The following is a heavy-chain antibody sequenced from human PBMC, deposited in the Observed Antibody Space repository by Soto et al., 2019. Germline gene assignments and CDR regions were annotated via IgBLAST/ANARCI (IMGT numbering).Heavy chain of an antibody. CDR3: ARDLWGYCGADCYPLDV. Sequence: QVRLQESGPGLVKPSETLSLTCTVSGGSISSYYWRRIRQPPGKGLEWIGYMYNTGSTIYNPSLKSRVTISVDTSKNQFSLKLNSVTAADTAVYYCARDLWGYCGADCYPLDVWGQGTTVTVSS. V-gene: IGHV4-59*01. J-gene: IGHJ6*02. CDR2: MYNTGST. CDR1: GGSISSYY. D-gene: IGHD2-21*02.